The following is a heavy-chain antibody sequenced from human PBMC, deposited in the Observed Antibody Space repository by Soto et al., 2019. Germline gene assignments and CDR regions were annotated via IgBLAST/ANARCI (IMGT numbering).Heavy chain of an antibody. CDR3: AKDKRYNWNEGGFDY. D-gene: IGHD1-1*01. Sequence: GGSLRLSCAASGFTFDDYAMHWVRQAPGKGLEWVSGISWNSGSIGYADSVKGRFTISRDNAKNSLYLQMNSLRAEDTALYYCAKDKRYNWNEGGFDYWGQGTLVTVSS. CDR2: ISWNSGSI. V-gene: IGHV3-9*01. CDR1: GFTFDDYA. J-gene: IGHJ4*02.